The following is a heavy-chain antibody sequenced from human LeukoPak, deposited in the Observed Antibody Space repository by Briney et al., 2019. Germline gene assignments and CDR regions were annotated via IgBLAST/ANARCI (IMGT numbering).Heavy chain of an antibody. Sequence: GGSLRLSCAASGFTFSDYYMSWIRQAPGKGLEWVSYISSSGSTIYYADSVKGRFTISRGNAKNSLYLQMNSLRAEDTAVYYCAGYGDYPRWFDPWGQGTLVTVSS. D-gene: IGHD4-17*01. V-gene: IGHV3-11*01. CDR2: ISSSGSTI. CDR1: GFTFSDYY. CDR3: AGYGDYPRWFDP. J-gene: IGHJ5*02.